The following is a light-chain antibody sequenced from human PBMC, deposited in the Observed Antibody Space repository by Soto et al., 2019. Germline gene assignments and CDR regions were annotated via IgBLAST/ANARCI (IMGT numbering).Light chain of an antibody. CDR2: GAS. V-gene: IGKV3D-20*02. Sequence: ETVLTQSRLPLALSPVERVTLSWRSSQSISTTYLAWYQHKPGQAPRLLIYGASSRATGIPDRFSGSGSGTDFTLTISSLEPEDFAVYYCQQRTNWPTWTFGEVTKVDI. CDR1: QSISTTY. CDR3: QQRTNWPTWT. J-gene: IGKJ1*01.